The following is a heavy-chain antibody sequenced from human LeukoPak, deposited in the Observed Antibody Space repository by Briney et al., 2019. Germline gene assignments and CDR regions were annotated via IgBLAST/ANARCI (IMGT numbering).Heavy chain of an antibody. Sequence: PSQTLSLTCTVSGGSISRGGYYWSWIRQYPGKGLEWIGNIYHSGRTYYNLSLKSRLTMSVDTSRNQFSLKLRSVSAADTAVYYCARAYTRDAFDIWGQGTMVTVSS. CDR1: GGSISRGGYY. CDR2: IYHSGRT. J-gene: IGHJ3*02. V-gene: IGHV4-31*03. D-gene: IGHD5-18*01. CDR3: ARAYTRDAFDI.